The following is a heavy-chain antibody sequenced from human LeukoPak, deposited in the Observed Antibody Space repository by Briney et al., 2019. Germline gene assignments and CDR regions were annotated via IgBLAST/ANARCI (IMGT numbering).Heavy chain of an antibody. CDR1: GFTFSVAA. D-gene: IGHD5-24*01. J-gene: IGHJ3*01. CDR2: ITASGEST. V-gene: IGHV3-23*01. Sequence: GRSLRLSCAASGFTFSVAAMTWVRRATGKGLEWVSLITASGESTYYADSVKGRFTISRANSKNTLSLQMNSLRAEDTAMYFCAKDIQLSTWGLGTMVTVSS. CDR3: AKDIQLST.